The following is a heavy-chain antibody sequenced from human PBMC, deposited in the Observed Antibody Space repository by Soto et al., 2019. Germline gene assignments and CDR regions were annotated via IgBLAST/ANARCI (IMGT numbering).Heavy chain of an antibody. CDR1: RFNFSAAW. CDR2: IKPKSEGETA. J-gene: IGHJ4*02. V-gene: IGHV3-15*07. CDR3: ATVPLNQGPS. D-gene: IGHD2-2*01. Sequence: EMQLVQSGGGLVKPGGSLRLSCVASRFNFSAAWLNWIRQAPGKGLEWVGRIKPKSEGETADYTAPVRGRFTISRDDSKNPLQLQNESLKPEDNAGFFFATVPLNQGPSWGLGVLVTVSS.